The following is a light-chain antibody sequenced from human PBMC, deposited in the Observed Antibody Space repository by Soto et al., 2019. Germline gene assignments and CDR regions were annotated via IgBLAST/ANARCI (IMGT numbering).Light chain of an antibody. CDR3: QQYNNWPPLT. V-gene: IGKV3-15*01. CDR1: QSVSSN. J-gene: IGKJ4*01. Sequence: EIVMTQSPATLSVSPGERATLSCRASQSVSSNLAWYQQKPGQAPRLLIYGASTRTTTIPARFSGSGSATESTLTISSLQSEDFAVYYCQQYNNWPPLTFGGGTKVEIK. CDR2: GAS.